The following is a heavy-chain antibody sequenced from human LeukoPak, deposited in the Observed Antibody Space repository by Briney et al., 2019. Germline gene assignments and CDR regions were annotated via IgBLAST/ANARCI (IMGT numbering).Heavy chain of an antibody. D-gene: IGHD6-19*01. J-gene: IGHJ2*01. CDR2: IYTSGST. CDR3: ARVQLDNYSSDWAIRYWYFGL. CDR1: GGSISSGSYY. V-gene: IGHV4-61*02. Sequence: PSQTLSLTGTVSGGSISSGSYYWSWIRQPAGKGLEWIGRIYTSGSTNYNPSLKSRVTISVDTSKNQFSLKLSSVTAADTAVYYCARVQLDNYSSDWAIRYWYFGLWGRGSLVTVSS.